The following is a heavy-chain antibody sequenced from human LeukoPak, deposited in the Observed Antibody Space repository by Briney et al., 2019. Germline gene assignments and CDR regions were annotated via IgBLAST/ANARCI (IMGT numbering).Heavy chain of an antibody. D-gene: IGHD3-10*01. CDR3: AKDYISRGSGTNFLDH. J-gene: IGHJ4*02. CDR2: INWNNGGI. CDR1: GFTFEDYA. V-gene: IGHV3-9*01. Sequence: GGSLRLSCVASGFTFEDYAMHWVRQAPGKGMEGVSGINWNNGGIGYADSVKGPFTISRDNAKSSLYLQMNSLRAEDTALYYCAKDYISRGSGTNFLDHWGQGTLVTVSS.